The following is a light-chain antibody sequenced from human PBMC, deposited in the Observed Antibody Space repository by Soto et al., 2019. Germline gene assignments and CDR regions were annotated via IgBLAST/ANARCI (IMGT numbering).Light chain of an antibody. Sequence: GDRVTITCRASQSISPWLAWYQQKPGKAPKLLIYKASSLQSGAPSRFSGSGSGTEFTLTISNLQPDDFATYYCQQSNSYPWTFGQGTKVDIK. CDR1: QSISPW. J-gene: IGKJ1*01. CDR3: QQSNSYPWT. CDR2: KAS. V-gene: IGKV1-5*03.